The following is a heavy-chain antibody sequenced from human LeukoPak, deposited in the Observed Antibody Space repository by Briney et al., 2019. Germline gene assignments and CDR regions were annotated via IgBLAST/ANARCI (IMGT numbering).Heavy chain of an antibody. V-gene: IGHV3-23*01. Sequence: GGSLRLSCVGSGFTLSNYAMSWVRQAPGRGLEWVSGISVSGGNTYYAATVKGRFTISRDISRNTVYLQLDSLGAEDTAVYFCAKADTYSTGWRDLDYWGQGTLVTVSS. D-gene: IGHD6-19*01. J-gene: IGHJ4*02. CDR1: GFTLSNYA. CDR3: AKADTYSTGWRDLDY. CDR2: ISVSGGNT.